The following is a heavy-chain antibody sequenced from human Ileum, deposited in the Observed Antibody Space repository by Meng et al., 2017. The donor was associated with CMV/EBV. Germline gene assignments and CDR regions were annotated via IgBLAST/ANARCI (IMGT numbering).Heavy chain of an antibody. CDR2: MYFSGIA. CDR1: GDPISSGSHS. V-gene: IGHV4-39*07. D-gene: IGHD1-26*01. CDR3: ARDLTNKWFYY. J-gene: IGHJ4*02. Sequence: QMQLQESGPGLVKPAETLSLPCTASGDPISSGSHSWAWFRQPPGKRLEWIGSMYFSGIADYNPSLKSRVIISLHATQKQFSLRLTSVTAADSAVYFCARDLTNKWFYYWGQGTLVTVSS.